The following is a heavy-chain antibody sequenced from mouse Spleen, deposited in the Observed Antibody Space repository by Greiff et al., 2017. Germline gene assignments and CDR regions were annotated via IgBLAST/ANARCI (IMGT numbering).Heavy chain of an antibody. D-gene: IGHD1-1*01. CDR3: ARITTVVEAMDY. J-gene: IGHJ4*01. V-gene: IGHV3-6*01. CDR1: GYSITSGYY. CDR2: ISYDGSN. Sequence: ESGPGLVKPSQSLSLTCSVTGYSITSGYYWNWIRQFPGNTLEWMGYISYDGSNNYNPSLKNRISITRDTSKNQFFLKLNSVTTEDTATYYCARITTVVEAMDYWGQGTSVTVSS.